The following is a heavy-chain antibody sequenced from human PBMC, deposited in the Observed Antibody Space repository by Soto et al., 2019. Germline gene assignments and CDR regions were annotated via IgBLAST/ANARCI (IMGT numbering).Heavy chain of an antibody. CDR3: ARDGSEKPAFDI. Sequence: QVQLQESGPGLVKSSGTLSLTCAVSGGSISSSNWWSWVRQPPGKGLEWIGEIYHSGSTNYNPTLKSRVTISVDKSKNQFYLKLSSVTAADTDVYYCARDGSEKPAFDIWGQGTMVTVSS. CDR2: IYHSGST. CDR1: GGSISSSNW. J-gene: IGHJ3*02. V-gene: IGHV4-4*02.